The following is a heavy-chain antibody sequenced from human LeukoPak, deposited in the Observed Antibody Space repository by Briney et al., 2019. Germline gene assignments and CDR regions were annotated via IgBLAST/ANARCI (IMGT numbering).Heavy chain of an antibody. J-gene: IGHJ4*02. D-gene: IGHD3-22*01. CDR3: ARDWAYDSSGYYGY. CDR2: IIPIFGTA. Sequence: ASVKVSCKASGGTFSSYAISWVRQAPGQGLEWMGGIIPIFGTANYAQKFQGRVTIITDESTSTAYMELSSLRSEDTAVYYYARDWAYDSSGYYGYWGQGTLVTVSS. V-gene: IGHV1-69*05. CDR1: GGTFSSYA.